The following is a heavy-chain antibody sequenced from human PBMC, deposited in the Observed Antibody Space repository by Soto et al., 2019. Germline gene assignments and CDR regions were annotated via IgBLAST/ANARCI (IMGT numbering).Heavy chain of an antibody. CDR1: AFTYRSYG. D-gene: IGHD6-13*01. CDR3: ARPTAAGCFDY. CDR2: IWYDGSNK. V-gene: IGHV3-33*01. Sequence: PGESRILSCAASAFTYRSYGMHWVRQAPGKGLEWVAVIWYDGSNKYYADSVKGRFTISRDNSKNTLYLQMNSLRAEDTAVYYCARPTAAGCFDYWGQGT. J-gene: IGHJ4*02.